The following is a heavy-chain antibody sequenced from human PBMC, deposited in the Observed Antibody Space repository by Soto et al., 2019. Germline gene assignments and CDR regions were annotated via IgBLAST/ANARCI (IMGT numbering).Heavy chain of an antibody. D-gene: IGHD6-13*01. CDR3: ARGASSNWHHFDY. J-gene: IGHJ4*02. CDR2: IYYSGSA. CDR1: GGSISSGDYY. V-gene: IGHV4-31*03. Sequence: QVQLQESGPRLVKPSQTLSLTCIVSGGSISSGDYYWSWIRQHPGKGVEWIGYIYYSGSAYYNPSRECRVYMSVATSKNQFSLKLSCVTAADTGIYVCARGASSNWHHFDYWCQGTQVSASS.